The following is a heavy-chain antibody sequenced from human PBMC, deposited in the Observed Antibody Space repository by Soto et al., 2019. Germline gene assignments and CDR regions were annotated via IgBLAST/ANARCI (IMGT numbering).Heavy chain of an antibody. CDR1: GYTFTSYG. D-gene: IGHD6-19*01. Sequence: QVQLVQSGAEVKKPGASVKVSCKASGYTFTSYGISWVRQAPGQGLEWMGWISAYNGNTNYAQTPXXRXPMTTDTATSTAYMELRSLRSDDTAVYYCARAGSGWYWDFDYWGQGTLVTVSS. CDR3: ARAGSGWYWDFDY. J-gene: IGHJ4*02. CDR2: ISAYNGNT. V-gene: IGHV1-18*01.